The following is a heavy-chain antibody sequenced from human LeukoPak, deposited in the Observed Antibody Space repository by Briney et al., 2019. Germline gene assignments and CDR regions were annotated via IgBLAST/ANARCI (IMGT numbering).Heavy chain of an antibody. V-gene: IGHV4-39*01. J-gene: IGHJ3*02. D-gene: IGHD7-27*01. Sequence: SETLSLTCTVSGGSISSSSYYWGWIRQPPGKGLEWIGSIYYSGSTYYNPSLKSRVTISVDTSKNQFSLKLSSVTAADTAVYYCARQLGAFDIWGQGTIVTVSS. CDR2: IYYSGST. CDR3: ARQLGAFDI. CDR1: GGSISSSSYY.